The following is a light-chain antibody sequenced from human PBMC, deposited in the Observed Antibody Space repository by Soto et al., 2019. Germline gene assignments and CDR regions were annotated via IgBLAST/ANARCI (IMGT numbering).Light chain of an antibody. V-gene: IGKV1-9*01. J-gene: IGKJ4*01. CDR3: QQLNSHPFT. CDR1: QGISSY. CDR2: AAS. Sequence: DIQLTQSPSFLSASVGDRVTITCRASQGISSYLAWYQQKPGKPPKLLIYAASTLQSGVPSRFSGSGSGTEFTLTISSLQPEDFATYYCQQLNSHPFTFGGGTKVEIK.